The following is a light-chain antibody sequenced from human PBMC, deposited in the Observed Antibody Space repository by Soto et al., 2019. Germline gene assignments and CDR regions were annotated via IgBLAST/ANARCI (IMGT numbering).Light chain of an antibody. V-gene: IGKV1-5*01. CDR2: DAS. Sequence: DIQITQSPSTLSAPVGDRVTITCRASQSISSWLAWYQQKPGKAPKLLIYDASSLESGVPSRFSGSGSGTEFTLTISSLQPDDFATYYCQQSNSYSLTFGGGTIVDIK. CDR1: QSISSW. CDR3: QQSNSYSLT. J-gene: IGKJ4*01.